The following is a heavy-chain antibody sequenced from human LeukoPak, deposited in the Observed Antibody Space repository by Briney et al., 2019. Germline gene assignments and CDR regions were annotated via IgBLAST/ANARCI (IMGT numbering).Heavy chain of an antibody. J-gene: IGHJ2*01. V-gene: IGHV4-59*01. D-gene: IGHD7-27*01. CDR1: GGSISSYY. CDR2: IYYSGST. Sequence: PSETLSLTCAVYGGSISSYYWSWIRQPPGKGLEWIGYIYYSGSTNYNPSLKSRVTISVDTSKNQFSLKLSSVTAADTAVYYCAGGLGMHWYFDLWGRGTLVTVSS. CDR3: AGGLGMHWYFDL.